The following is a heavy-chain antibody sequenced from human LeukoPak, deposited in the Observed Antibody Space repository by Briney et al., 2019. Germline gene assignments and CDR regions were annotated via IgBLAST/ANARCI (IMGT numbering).Heavy chain of an antibody. CDR2: IYHSGST. D-gene: IGHD2-2*01. J-gene: IGHJ5*02. V-gene: IGHV4-38-2*02. Sequence: PSETLSFTCTVSDYSISSGYYWGWIRQPPGKGLEWIGSIYHSGSTYYNPSLKSRVTISVDTSKNQFSLKLSSVTAADTAVYYCAREHIVVVPAVLLSAAGGWFDPWGQGTLVTVSS. CDR3: AREHIVVVPAVLLSAAGGWFDP. CDR1: DYSISSGYY.